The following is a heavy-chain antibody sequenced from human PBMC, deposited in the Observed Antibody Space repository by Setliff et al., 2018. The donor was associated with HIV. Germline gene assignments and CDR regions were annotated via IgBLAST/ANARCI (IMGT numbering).Heavy chain of an antibody. V-gene: IGHV4-61*02. CDR3: ARVQMAYAAFDV. J-gene: IGHJ3*01. CDR1: GGSISSSSYF. D-gene: IGHD4-17*01. CDR2: INTSGRI. Sequence: PSETLSLTCTVSGGSISSSSYFWGWIRQPAGKGLEWIGRINTSGRINYNPSLESRVSMSVDTSKNQFSLKLNSVTAADTAVYYRARVQMAYAAFDVWGQGTMVTVSS.